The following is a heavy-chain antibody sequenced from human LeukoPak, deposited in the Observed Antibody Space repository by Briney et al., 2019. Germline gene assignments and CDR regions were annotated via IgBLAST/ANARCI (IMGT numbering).Heavy chain of an antibody. CDR1: GFTFSSYA. Sequence: GGSLRLSRAASGFTFSSYAMSWVRQAPGKGLEWVSGISASGGGTYYADSVKGRFTISRDNSNNTLYLRMNSLRVEDTAVYYCAKDGALLRFSAISYYFEYWGQGTLVTVSS. CDR3: AKDGALLRFSAISYYFEY. D-gene: IGHD3-3*01. V-gene: IGHV3-23*01. CDR2: ISASGGGT. J-gene: IGHJ4*02.